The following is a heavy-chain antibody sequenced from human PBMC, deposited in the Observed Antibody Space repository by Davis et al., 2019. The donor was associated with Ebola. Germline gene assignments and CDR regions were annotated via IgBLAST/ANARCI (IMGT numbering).Heavy chain of an antibody. J-gene: IGHJ4*02. CDR1: GYTFTSYG. Sequence: AASVKVSCKASGYTFTSYGITWVRQATGQGLEWMGWMNPNSGNTGYAQKLQGRVTMTTDTSTSTAYMELRSLRSDDTAVYYCARWGMTTIFNDYWGQGTLVTVSS. CDR3: ARWGMTTIFNDY. V-gene: IGHV1-18*01. D-gene: IGHD5-24*01. CDR2: MNPNSGNT.